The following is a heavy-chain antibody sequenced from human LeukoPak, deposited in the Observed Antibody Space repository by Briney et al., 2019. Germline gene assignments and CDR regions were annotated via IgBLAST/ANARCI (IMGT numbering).Heavy chain of an antibody. CDR1: GGSISGSNW. D-gene: IGHD2-2*01. J-gene: IGHJ6*02. CDR3: ARDAGHQLSRRNYYAMDV. V-gene: IGHV4-4*02. Sequence: SGTLSLTCAVSGGSISGSNWWSWVRQPPGKGLEWIGEIYQSGATNYNPFLKSRVTISLDKSKNQFSLKVTSVTAADTAVYYCARDAGHQLSRRNYYAMDVWGQGTTVTASS. CDR2: IYQSGAT.